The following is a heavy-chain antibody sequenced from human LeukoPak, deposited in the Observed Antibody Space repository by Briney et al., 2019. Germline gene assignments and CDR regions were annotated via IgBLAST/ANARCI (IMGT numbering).Heavy chain of an antibody. J-gene: IGHJ4*02. CDR2: IIPIFGTA. CDR1: GGTFSSYA. V-gene: IGHV1-69*13. CDR3: AHSDY. Sequence: ASVKVSCKAAGGTFSSYAISWVRQAPGQGPEWMGGIIPIFGTANDAQKFQGRVTITADESTSTAYMELSSLRSEDTAVYSCAHSDYWGQGTLVTVSS.